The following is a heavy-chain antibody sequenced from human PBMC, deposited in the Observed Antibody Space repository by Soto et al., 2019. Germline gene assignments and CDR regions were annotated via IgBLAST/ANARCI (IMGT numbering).Heavy chain of an antibody. D-gene: IGHD1-1*01. CDR3: ATWHEREHAFDL. CDR2: LYDVDGS. V-gene: IGHV3-53*01. CDR1: GLTISGKKY. J-gene: IGHJ3*01. Sequence: DVQLVESGGGLIQPGEALRLSCAAFGLTISGKKYLAWVRQAPGKGLEWVSALYDVDGSFYADSVTGRFTTSSDSSKTTVYLQMNDLRPDHAAVYYCATWHEREHAFDLWGQGTTVTISS.